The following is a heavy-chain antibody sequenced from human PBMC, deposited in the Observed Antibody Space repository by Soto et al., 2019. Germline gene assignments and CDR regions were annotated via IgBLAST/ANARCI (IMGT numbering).Heavy chain of an antibody. D-gene: IGHD3-22*01. J-gene: IGHJ4*02. CDR2: IYPGDSDT. V-gene: IGHV5-51*01. Sequence: GESLKISCKCSGYSFTSYWIGWVRQMPGKGLEWMGIIYPGDSDTRYSPSFQGQVTISADKSISTAYLQWSSLKASDTAMYYCARLYYYDSSGYYYADYWGQGTLVTVSS. CDR1: GYSFTSYW. CDR3: ARLYYYDSSGYYYADY.